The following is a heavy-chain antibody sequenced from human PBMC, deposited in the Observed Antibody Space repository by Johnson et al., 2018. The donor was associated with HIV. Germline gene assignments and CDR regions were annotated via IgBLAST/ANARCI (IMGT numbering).Heavy chain of an antibody. CDR2: ISYDGSDK. Sequence: QVQLVESGGGVVQPGRSLRLSCVASGFTFSSYGMNWVRQAPGKGLEWVAVISYDGSDKYYADSVKGRLTISRDNSKNTLYLQMNRLRAEDTAVYYCAYSSSPLSGDAFDIWGQGTMVTVSS. J-gene: IGHJ3*02. D-gene: IGHD6-6*01. V-gene: IGHV3-30*03. CDR1: GFTFSSYG. CDR3: AYSSSPLSGDAFDI.